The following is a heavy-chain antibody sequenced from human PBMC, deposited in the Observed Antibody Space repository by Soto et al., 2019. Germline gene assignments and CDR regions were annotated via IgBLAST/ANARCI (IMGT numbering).Heavy chain of an antibody. J-gene: IGHJ6*02. V-gene: IGHV3-48*03. CDR3: ARAECSSPDCLTAYYSYGLDV. CDR1: GFTFSNFE. Sequence: GGSLRLSCAASGFTFSNFEMHWVRQAPGKGLEWVSYINTAGSTKYYAESVKGRFTISRDNARNSLFLQMNSLRAEDTAVYYCARAECSSPDCLTAYYSYGLDVWGQGSTVTVS. CDR2: INTAGSTK. D-gene: IGHD3-9*01.